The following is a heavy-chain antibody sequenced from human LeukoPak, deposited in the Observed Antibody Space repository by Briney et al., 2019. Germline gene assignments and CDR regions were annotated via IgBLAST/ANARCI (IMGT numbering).Heavy chain of an antibody. J-gene: IGHJ4*02. CDR3: ARDPQRWNEYYFDY. Sequence: GGSLRLSCAASGFTFTDYFMAWIRQAPGKGLEWVSYISTSGTTIFYADSVKGRFTISRDNTKNSLYLQMNSLRVEDTAVYYCARDPQRWNEYYFDYWGQGTLVTVSS. CDR1: GFTFTDYF. V-gene: IGHV3-11*01. CDR2: ISTSGTTI. D-gene: IGHD1-1*01.